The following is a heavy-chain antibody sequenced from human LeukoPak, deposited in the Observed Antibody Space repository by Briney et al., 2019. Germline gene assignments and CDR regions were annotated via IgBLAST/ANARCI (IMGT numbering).Heavy chain of an antibody. CDR3: ARDSTQSPAQSWLRSNYYYYGMDV. Sequence: QAGGSLRLSCAASGFTFSSYWMSWVRQAPGKGLEWVANIKQDGSEKYYVDSVKGRFTISRDNAKNSLYLQMNSLRAEDTAVYYCARDSTQSPAQSWLRSNYYYYGMDVWGQGTTVTVSS. J-gene: IGHJ6*02. CDR1: GFTFSSYW. D-gene: IGHD5-12*01. CDR2: IKQDGSEK. V-gene: IGHV3-7*01.